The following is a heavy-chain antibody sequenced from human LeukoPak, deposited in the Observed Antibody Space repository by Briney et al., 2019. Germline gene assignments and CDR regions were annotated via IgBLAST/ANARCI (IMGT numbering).Heavy chain of an antibody. Sequence: PSQTLSLTCTVSGGSISSGGYYWSWIRQHPGKGLEWIGYIYYSGSTYYNPSRKSRVTISVDTSKNQFSLKLSSVTAADTAVYYCARTFDGYGGNSGPFDYWGQGTLVTVSS. J-gene: IGHJ4*02. CDR1: GGSISSGGYY. CDR3: ARTFDGYGGNSGPFDY. V-gene: IGHV4-31*03. D-gene: IGHD4-23*01. CDR2: IYYSGST.